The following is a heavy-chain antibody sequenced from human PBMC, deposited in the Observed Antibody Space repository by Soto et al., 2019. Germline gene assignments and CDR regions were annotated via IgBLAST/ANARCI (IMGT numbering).Heavy chain of an antibody. J-gene: IGHJ6*02. Sequence: GESLKISCKGSGYSFTNYWITWVRQMTGKGLEWMGTIDPSDSYTNYGPSFQGHVTISADKSISTAYLQWSSLKASDTAMYYCARHPAIAVAGSVYGLDVWGQGTTVNGSS. V-gene: IGHV5-10-1*01. CDR3: ARHPAIAVAGSVYGLDV. CDR1: GYSFTNYW. CDR2: IDPSDSYT. D-gene: IGHD6-19*01.